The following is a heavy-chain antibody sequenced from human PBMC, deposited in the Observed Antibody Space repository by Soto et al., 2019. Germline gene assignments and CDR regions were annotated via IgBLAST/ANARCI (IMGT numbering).Heavy chain of an antibody. Sequence: VQLVESGGGVVQPGRSLRLSCAASGFTFRDYAMHWVRQAPGKGLEWVAVVSHDGRNTHYADSVKGRFAISRDSSKNTVSLEMTSLRAEDTAVYYCAKGGRQWLVTSDFNYWGQGALVTVSS. CDR1: GFTFRDYA. CDR3: AKGGRQWLVTSDFNY. V-gene: IGHV3-30*18. D-gene: IGHD6-19*01. J-gene: IGHJ4*02. CDR2: VSHDGRNT.